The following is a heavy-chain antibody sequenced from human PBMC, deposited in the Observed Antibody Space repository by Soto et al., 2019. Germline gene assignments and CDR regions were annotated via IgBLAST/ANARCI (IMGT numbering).Heavy chain of an antibody. Sequence: PSETLSLTCTVSGGSISSYYLSWIRQPPGKGLEWIGYIYYSGSTNYNPSLKSRVTISVDTSKNQFSLKLSSVTAADTAVYYCARDVPRRWDSGGYFDYWGQGTLVTVSS. J-gene: IGHJ4*02. V-gene: IGHV4-59*01. CDR1: GGSISSYY. CDR2: IYYSGST. CDR3: ARDVPRRWDSGGYFDY. D-gene: IGHD6-25*01.